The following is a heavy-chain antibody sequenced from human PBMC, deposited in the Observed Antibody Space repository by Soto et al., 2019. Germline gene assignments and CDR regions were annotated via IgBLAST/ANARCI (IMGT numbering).Heavy chain of an antibody. V-gene: IGHV5-51*01. J-gene: IGHJ4*02. D-gene: IGHD1-26*01. CDR1: GYIFTNFW. Sequence: GESLKICCKGSGYIFTNFWIAWVRQMPGKGLEWMGIIYPGDSDIRYSPSFQGQVTISADKSINTAYLQWSSLKASDSAMYYCARRRSGSYLDYWGQGPWSPSPQ. CDR2: IYPGDSDI. CDR3: ARRRSGSYLDY.